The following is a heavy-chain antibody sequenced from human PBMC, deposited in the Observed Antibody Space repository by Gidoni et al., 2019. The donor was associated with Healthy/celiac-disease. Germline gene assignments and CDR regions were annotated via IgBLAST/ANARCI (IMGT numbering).Heavy chain of an antibody. J-gene: IGHJ4*02. CDR1: GYSFTSYW. CDR3: ARRTYYYDSSGYYAHFDY. D-gene: IGHD3-22*01. V-gene: IGHV5-51*01. Sequence: EVQLVQSGAEVKKPGESLKISCKGSGYSFTSYWLGWVRQMPGKGLEWMGIIYPGDSDTRYSPSFQGQVTISADKSISTAYLQWSSLKASDTAMYYCARRTYYYDSSGYYAHFDYWGQGTLVTVSS. CDR2: IYPGDSDT.